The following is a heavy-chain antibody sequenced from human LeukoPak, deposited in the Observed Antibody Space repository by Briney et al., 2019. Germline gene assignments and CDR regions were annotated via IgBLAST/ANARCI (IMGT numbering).Heavy chain of an antibody. CDR3: ARQYYDFWSGYYTFDY. D-gene: IGHD3-3*01. CDR1: GFTFSDYY. CDR2: ISSSGSTI. Sequence: AGGSLRLSCAASGFTFSDYYMSWIRQAPGKGLEWVSYISSSGSTIYYADSVKGRFTISRDNAKNSLYLQMNSLRAEDTAVYYCARQYYDFWSGYYTFDYWGQGTQVTVSS. J-gene: IGHJ4*02. V-gene: IGHV3-11*04.